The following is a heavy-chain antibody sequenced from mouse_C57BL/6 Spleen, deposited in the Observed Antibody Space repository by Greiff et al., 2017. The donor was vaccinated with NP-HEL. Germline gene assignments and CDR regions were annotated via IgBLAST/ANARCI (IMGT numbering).Heavy chain of an antibody. CDR3: ARIKKIVATYFDY. CDR1: GYTFTSYW. Sequence: VQLQQSGAELVKAGASVKMSCKASGYTFTSYWMHWVKQRLGQGLEWFAETNPTNGRTYYNEKFKSKATLTVDKSSSKAYMLLSGPTFEDSAVYYCARIKKIVATYFDYWGQGTTLIVSS. CDR2: TNPTNGRT. V-gene: IGHV1S81*02. J-gene: IGHJ2*01. D-gene: IGHD1-1*01.